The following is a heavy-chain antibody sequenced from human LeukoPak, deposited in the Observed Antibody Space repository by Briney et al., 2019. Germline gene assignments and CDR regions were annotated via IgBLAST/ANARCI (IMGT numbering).Heavy chain of an antibody. CDR2: ISGPTLTT. J-gene: IGHJ4*02. CDR3: AREQPGYCSGGSCYGLDY. CDR1: GFTFSTYG. D-gene: IGHD2-15*01. Sequence: GGSLRLSCAASGFTFSTYGMSWVRQAPGKGLEWVSGISGPTLTTYYADSVKGRFTISRDNSKNTLYLQMNSLRAEDTAVYYCAREQPGYCSGGSCYGLDYWGQGTLVTVSS. V-gene: IGHV3-23*01.